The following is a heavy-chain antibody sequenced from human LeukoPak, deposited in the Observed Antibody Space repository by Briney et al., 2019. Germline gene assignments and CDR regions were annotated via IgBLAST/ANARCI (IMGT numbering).Heavy chain of an antibody. J-gene: IGHJ6*02. Sequence: SETLSLTCTVSGGSISSYYWSWIRQPPGKGLEWIGYNYYSGSTNYNPSLKSRVTISVDTSKNQFSLKLSSVTAADTAVYYCARDSNPGYSSSWYYYGMDVWGQGTTVTVSS. CDR1: GGSISSYY. CDR2: NYYSGST. V-gene: IGHV4-59*01. D-gene: IGHD6-13*01. CDR3: ARDSNPGYSSSWYYYGMDV.